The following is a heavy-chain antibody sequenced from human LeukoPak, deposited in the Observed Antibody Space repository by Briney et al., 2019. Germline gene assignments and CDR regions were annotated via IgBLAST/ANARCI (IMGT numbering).Heavy chain of an antibody. D-gene: IGHD4-17*01. CDR3: ARDLYGDYAFYYYYGMDV. CDR1: GDSVSSNSAA. V-gene: IGHV6-1*01. J-gene: IGHJ6*02. Sequence: SQTLSLTCAISGDSVSSNSAAWNWIRQSPSRGLEWLGRTYYRSKWYNDYAVSVKSRIAINPDTSKNQFSLQLNSVTPEDTAVYYCARDLYGDYAFYYYYGMDVWGQGTTVTVSS. CDR2: TYYRSKWYN.